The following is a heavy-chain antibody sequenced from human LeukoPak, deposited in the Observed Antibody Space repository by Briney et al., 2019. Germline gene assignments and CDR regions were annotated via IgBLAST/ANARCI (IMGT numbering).Heavy chain of an antibody. Sequence: ASVKVSCKASGGSLNSHIFTWVRQAPGQGLEWMGKITPVIDVSKYAQKFRGRLTITADKSTATVYMELSGLKSDDTAVYYCARVNLRGSQYNWFDPWGQGTLVTVSS. V-gene: IGHV1-69*02. CDR2: ITPVIDVS. CDR3: ARVNLRGSQYNWFDP. CDR1: GGSLNSHI. D-gene: IGHD1-26*01. J-gene: IGHJ5*02.